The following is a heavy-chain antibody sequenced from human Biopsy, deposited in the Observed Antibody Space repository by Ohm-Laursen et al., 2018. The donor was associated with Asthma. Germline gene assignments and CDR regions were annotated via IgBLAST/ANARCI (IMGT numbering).Heavy chain of an antibody. D-gene: IGHD2-21*02. CDR3: ASYEVVTSILPLDV. Sequence: SLRLSCAASGFTFRTYGMHWVRQAPGKGLEWVAVISYDGSNKYYGDSVQGRFTISRDNSKNTLYLQMNSLRAEDTAVYYCASYEVVTSILPLDVWGQGTTVTVSS. J-gene: IGHJ6*02. CDR2: ISYDGSNK. CDR1: GFTFRTYG. V-gene: IGHV3-30*03.